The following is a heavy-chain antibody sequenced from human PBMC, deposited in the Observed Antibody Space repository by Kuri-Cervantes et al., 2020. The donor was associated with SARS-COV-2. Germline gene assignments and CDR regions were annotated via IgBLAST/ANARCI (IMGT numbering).Heavy chain of an antibody. CDR2: IGSYGVTT. D-gene: IGHD2-21*01. CDR1: GFIFDTYA. CDR3: ARVAGEGPIYYYYMDV. J-gene: IGHJ6*03. V-gene: IGHV3-23*01. Sequence: GGSLRLSCAASGFIFDTYAMSWVRQAPGKGLEWVAGIGSYGVTTYYADSVKGRFAVSRDNSKNSLYLQMNSLRGEDTAVYYCARVAGEGPIYYYYMDVWGKGTTVTVSS.